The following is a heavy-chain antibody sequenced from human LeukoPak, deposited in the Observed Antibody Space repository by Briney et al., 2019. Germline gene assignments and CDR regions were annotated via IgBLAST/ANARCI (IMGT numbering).Heavy chain of an antibody. D-gene: IGHD2-8*01. J-gene: IGHJ6*04. Sequence: GGSLRLSCAASGFTFGNYAMNWVRQAPGKGLEWVSTISGNGAFTYYADSVQGRFTISRDNSKNTLSVQMNSLRAEDSSIYYCANLPGKGMPNVLDVWGKGTTVTVSS. CDR2: ISGNGAFT. CDR3: ANLPGKGMPNVLDV. V-gene: IGHV3-23*01. CDR1: GFTFGNYA.